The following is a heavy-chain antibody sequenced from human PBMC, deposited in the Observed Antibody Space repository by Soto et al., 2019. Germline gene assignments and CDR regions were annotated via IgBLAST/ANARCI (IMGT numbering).Heavy chain of an antibody. V-gene: IGHV3-48*01. J-gene: IGHJ4*02. CDR2: ISSSMTTK. Sequence: EVQLVESGGGLVQPGGSLRLSCAASGFTFDSYSMNWVRQAPGKGLEWVAYISSSMTTKYYADSVKGRFTISRDNAKNSLFVQMNSLRAEDTAVYYCARFPDYGDNHFDYWGQGTLVTVSS. CDR1: GFTFDSYS. D-gene: IGHD4-17*01. CDR3: ARFPDYGDNHFDY.